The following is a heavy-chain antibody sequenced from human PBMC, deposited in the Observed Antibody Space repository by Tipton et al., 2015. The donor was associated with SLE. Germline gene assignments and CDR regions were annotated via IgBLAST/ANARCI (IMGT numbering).Heavy chain of an antibody. CDR3: ARAKGSGTYSSGQFDS. CDR2: LYSSGST. Sequence: TLSLTCTVSGGSISGYYWSWIRQSPGKGLEWIGDLYSSGSTNYNPSLKSRVTISVDTSKNQFSLKLRSVTAADTALYYCARAKGSGTYSSGQFDSWGQGTLVTVSS. D-gene: IGHD3-10*01. J-gene: IGHJ4*02. CDR1: GGSISGYY. V-gene: IGHV4-59*01.